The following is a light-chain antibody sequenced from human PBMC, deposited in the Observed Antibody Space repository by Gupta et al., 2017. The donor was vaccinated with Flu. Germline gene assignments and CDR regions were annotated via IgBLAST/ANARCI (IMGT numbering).Light chain of an antibody. CDR2: GAS. CDR1: QTVNNNF. CDR3: QQYGNSPIT. J-gene: IGKJ5*01. Sequence: GTLSLSPGERATLSCGASQTVNNNFLAWYQQKPGRAPRLLISGASKRAAGIPDRFSGSGSGIHFTLTINKVEPEDFAVYSCQQYGNSPITFGGGTGL. V-gene: IGKV3-20*01.